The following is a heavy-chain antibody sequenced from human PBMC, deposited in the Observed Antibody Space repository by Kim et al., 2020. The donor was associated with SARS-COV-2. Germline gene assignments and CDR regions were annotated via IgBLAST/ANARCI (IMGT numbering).Heavy chain of an antibody. CDR2: IYSGGST. Sequence: GGSLRLSCAASGFTVSSNYMSWVRQAPGKGLEWVSVIYSGGSTYYADSVKGRFTISRDNYKNTRYLQMNSLGAEDTAVYYCARGASDPYSSNARPIGYWGPGTLVTASS. J-gene: IGHJ4*02. CDR1: GFTVSSNY. V-gene: IGHV3-53*01. D-gene: IGHD6-13*01. CDR3: ARGASDPYSSNARPIGY.